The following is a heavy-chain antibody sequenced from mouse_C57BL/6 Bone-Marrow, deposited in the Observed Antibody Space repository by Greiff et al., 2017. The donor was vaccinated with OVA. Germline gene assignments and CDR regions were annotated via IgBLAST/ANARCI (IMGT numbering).Heavy chain of an antibody. D-gene: IGHD1-1*01. V-gene: IGHV1-66*01. CDR2: IYPGSGNT. Sequence: VQLQQSGPELVKPGASVKISCKASGYSFTSYYIHWVKQRPGQGLEWIGWIYPGSGNTKYNEKFKGKATLTADTSSSTAYLQLSSLTSEDYAGEYRAFMSTARFDDGGQGTTLTVSA. J-gene: IGHJ2*01. CDR3: AFMSTARFDD. CDR1: GYSFTSYY.